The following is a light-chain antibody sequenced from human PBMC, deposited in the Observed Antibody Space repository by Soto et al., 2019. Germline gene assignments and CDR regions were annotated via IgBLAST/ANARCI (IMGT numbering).Light chain of an antibody. Sequence: QSVLTQPPSASGSPGQSVTISCTGTSSDVGAYKYVSWYQQHPGKAPKLIIYEVSKRPSGVSDRFSGSKSGNTAPLTVSGLQAEDEADYYCNSYTSSSTSYVFGTGTKVTVL. CDR1: SSDVGAYKY. V-gene: IGLV2-8*01. CDR3: NSYTSSSTSYV. CDR2: EVS. J-gene: IGLJ1*01.